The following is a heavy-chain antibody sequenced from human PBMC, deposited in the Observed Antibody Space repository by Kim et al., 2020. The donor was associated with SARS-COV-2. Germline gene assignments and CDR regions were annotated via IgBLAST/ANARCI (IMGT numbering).Heavy chain of an antibody. CDR1: GYTFTTYG. CDR3: ARDRDYRFDL. V-gene: IGHV1-18*01. Sequence: ASVKVSCKTSGYTFTTYGLSWVRQPPGQGLEWMGWISTDSGYTKYAQKFQDRVTLTKDTSTSTAYMELRSLISDDTAVYFCARDRDYRFDLWGQGTLVTVSS. J-gene: IGHJ4*02. D-gene: IGHD3-16*02. CDR2: ISTDSGYT.